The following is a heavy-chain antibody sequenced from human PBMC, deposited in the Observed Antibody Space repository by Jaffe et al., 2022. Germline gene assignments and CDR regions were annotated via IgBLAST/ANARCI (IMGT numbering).Heavy chain of an antibody. CDR2: IYYSGST. D-gene: IGHD2-15*01. J-gene: IGHJ1*01. V-gene: IGHV4-59*01. CDR3: ASAQGVVAAPWNFQH. Sequence: QVQLQESGPGLVKPSETLSLTCTVSGGSISSYYWSWIRQPPGKGLEWIGYIYYSGSTNYNPSLKSRVTISVDTSKNQFSLKLSSVTAADTAVYYCASAQGVVAAPWNFQHWGQGTLVTVSS. CDR1: GGSISSYY.